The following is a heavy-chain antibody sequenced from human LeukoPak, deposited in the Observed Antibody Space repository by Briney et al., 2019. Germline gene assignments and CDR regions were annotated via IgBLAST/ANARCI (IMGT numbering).Heavy chain of an antibody. Sequence: GSLRLSCAPSGFTLSSYAMSWVRQAPGKGLEWVSGIIGSGGSTYYADSVKGRFTISRDNSRNTLYLQMNSPRAEDTTVYYCAILPGYSSGWYEVNYWGQGTLVTVSS. D-gene: IGHD6-13*01. CDR3: AILPGYSSGWYEVNY. J-gene: IGHJ4*02. CDR2: IIGSGGST. CDR1: GFTLSSYA. V-gene: IGHV3-23*01.